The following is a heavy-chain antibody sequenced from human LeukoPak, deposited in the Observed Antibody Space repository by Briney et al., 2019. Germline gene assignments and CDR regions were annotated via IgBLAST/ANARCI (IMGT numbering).Heavy chain of an antibody. CDR1: GGSISSGSYY. CDR2: IYTSGST. J-gene: IGHJ4*02. CDR3: ARQAEY. Sequence: PSETLSLTCTASGGSISSGSYYWSWIRQPAGKGLEWIGRIYTSGSTNYNPSLKSRVTISVDTSKNQFSLKLSSVTAADTAVYYCARQAEYWGQGTLVTVSS. V-gene: IGHV4-61*02.